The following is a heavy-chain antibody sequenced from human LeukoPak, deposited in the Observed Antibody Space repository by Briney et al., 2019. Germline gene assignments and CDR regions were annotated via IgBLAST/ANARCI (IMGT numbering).Heavy chain of an antibody. CDR1: GFTFSSYA. D-gene: IGHD1-1*01. V-gene: IGHV3-23*01. Sequence: GGSLRLSCAASGFTFSSYAMSWVRQAPGKGLEWVSAISGSGGGTYYADSVKGRFTISRDNSKNTLYLQMNSLRAEDTAEYCCAKGRGLERGAFDIWGQGTMVTVSS. CDR2: ISGSGGGT. J-gene: IGHJ3*02. CDR3: AKGRGLERGAFDI.